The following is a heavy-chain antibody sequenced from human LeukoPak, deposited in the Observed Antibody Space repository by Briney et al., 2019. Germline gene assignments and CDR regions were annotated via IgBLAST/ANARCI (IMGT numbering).Heavy chain of an antibody. D-gene: IGHD5-18*01. CDR1: GFTFSSYG. V-gene: IGHV3-30*02. J-gene: IGHJ4*02. CDR3: AKDGYSYGYGTGRFDY. Sequence: GGSLRLSCAASGFTFSSYGMHWVRQAPGKGLEWVAFTRYDGSNKYCADSVKGRFTISRDNSKNTLYLEMSSLRAEDTAVYYCAKDGYSYGYGTGRFDYWGQGTLVTVSS. CDR2: TRYDGSNK.